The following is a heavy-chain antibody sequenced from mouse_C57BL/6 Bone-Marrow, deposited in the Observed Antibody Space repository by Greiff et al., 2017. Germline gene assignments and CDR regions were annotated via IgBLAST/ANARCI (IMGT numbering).Heavy chain of an antibody. D-gene: IGHD4-1*01. J-gene: IGHJ2*01. CDR2: INPYNGGT. Sequence: VQLQQSGPVLVKPGASVKMSCKASGYTFTDYYMNWVKQSHGKNLEWIGVINPYNGGTSYNQKFKGKATLTVDKSSSTAYMERNSLTSEDAAVYYCARNWDFDYWVQGTTLTVSS. CDR1: GYTFTDYY. V-gene: IGHV1-19*01. CDR3: ARNWDFDY.